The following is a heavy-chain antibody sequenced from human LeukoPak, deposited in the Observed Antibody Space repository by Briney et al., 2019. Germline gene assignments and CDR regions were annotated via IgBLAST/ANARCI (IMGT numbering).Heavy chain of an antibody. V-gene: IGHV3-33*01. CDR1: GFTFSSYG. CDR3: ARDAPGRSGSYHPGDY. Sequence: GRCLRLSCAASGFTFSSYGMHWVRQAPGKGLEWVAVIWYDGSNKYDADSVKGRFTISRDNSKNTLYLQMNSLRAEDTAVYYCARDAPGRSGSYHPGDYWGQGTLVTVSS. J-gene: IGHJ4*02. CDR2: IWYDGSNK. D-gene: IGHD1-26*01.